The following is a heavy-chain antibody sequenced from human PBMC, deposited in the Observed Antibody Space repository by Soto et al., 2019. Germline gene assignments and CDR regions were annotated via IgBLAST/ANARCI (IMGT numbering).Heavy chain of an antibody. CDR1: GGTFSSYA. J-gene: IGHJ5*02. CDR2: IIPIFGTA. Sequence: QVQLVQSGAEVKKPGSSVKVSCKASGGTFSSYAISWVRQAPGQGLEWMGGIIPIFGTANYAQKFQGRVTIPADDCTSTAYMGLSRLGSEDTAVYHWVRDSATGYYGDNWFGPWGQGTRVTVSS. D-gene: IGHD3-9*01. CDR3: VRDSATGYYGDNWFGP. V-gene: IGHV1-69*12.